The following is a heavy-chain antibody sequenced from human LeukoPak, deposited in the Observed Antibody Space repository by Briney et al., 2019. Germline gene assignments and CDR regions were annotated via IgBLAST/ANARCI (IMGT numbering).Heavy chain of an antibody. J-gene: IGHJ5*02. D-gene: IGHD6-19*01. CDR3: ARAVNPSSGWYNWFDP. CDR2: IYSGGST. V-gene: IGHV3-53*01. CDR1: GFTVSSNY. Sequence: GGSLRLSCAASGFTVSSNYMSWVRQAPGKGLEWVSVIYSGGSTYYADSVKGRFTISRDNSKNTLYLQMNSLRAEDTAVYYCARAVNPSSGWYNWFDPCGQGTLVTVSS.